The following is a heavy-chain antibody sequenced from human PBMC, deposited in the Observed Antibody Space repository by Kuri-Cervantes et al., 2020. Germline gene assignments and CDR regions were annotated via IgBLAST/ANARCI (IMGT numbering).Heavy chain of an antibody. Sequence: GESLKISCAASGFTFSNYGIHWVRQAPGKGLEWVAFIRYDGSNKYYADFVKGRFTISRDNSKNTLYLQMNSLRTEDTAVYYCAKIEEQWLARWAAFDYWGQGTLVTVSS. V-gene: IGHV3-30*02. CDR2: IRYDGSNK. D-gene: IGHD6-19*01. CDR1: GFTFSNYG. J-gene: IGHJ4*02. CDR3: AKIEEQWLARWAAFDY.